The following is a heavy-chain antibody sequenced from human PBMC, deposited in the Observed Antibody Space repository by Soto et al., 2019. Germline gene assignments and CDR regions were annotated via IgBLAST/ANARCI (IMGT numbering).Heavy chain of an antibody. CDR2: ISWNSGSI. CDR3: AKDHARFDSYGRYYYYYGMDV. V-gene: IGHV3-9*01. Sequence: GGSLRLSCAASGFTFDDYAMHWVRQAPGKGLEWVSGISWNSGSIGYADSVKGRFTISRDNAKNSLYLQMNSLRAEDTALYYCAKDHARFDSYGRYYYYYGMDVWGQGTTVTVSS. CDR1: GFTFDDYA. J-gene: IGHJ6*02. D-gene: IGHD5-18*01.